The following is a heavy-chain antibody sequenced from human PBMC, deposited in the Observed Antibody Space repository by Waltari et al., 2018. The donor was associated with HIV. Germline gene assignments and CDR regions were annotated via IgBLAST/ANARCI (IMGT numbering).Heavy chain of an antibody. CDR2: INHSGST. CDR1: GGSFSGYY. Sequence: QVQLQQWGAGLLKPSETLSLTCAVYGGSFSGYYWSWIRQPPGKGLEWIGEINHSGSTNYNPSLKSRVTISVDTSKNQFSLKLSSVTAADTAVYYCARPHPETMVRGVTSAGGGSFDYWGQGTLVTVSS. J-gene: IGHJ4*02. V-gene: IGHV4-34*01. D-gene: IGHD3-10*01. CDR3: ARPHPETMVRGVTSAGGGSFDY.